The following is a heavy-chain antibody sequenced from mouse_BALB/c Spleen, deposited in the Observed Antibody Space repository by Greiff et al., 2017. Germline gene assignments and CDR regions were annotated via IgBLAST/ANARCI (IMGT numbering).Heavy chain of an antibody. CDR2: INPSTGYT. J-gene: IGHJ4*01. CDR1: GYTFTSYW. CDR3: AREAYGNYPYAMDY. D-gene: IGHD2-10*02. V-gene: IGHV1-7*01. Sequence: QVQLQQSGAELAKPGASVKMSCKASGYTFTSYWMHWVKQRPGQGLEWIGYINPSTGYTEYNQKFKDKATLTADKSSSTAYMQLSSLTSEDSAVYYCAREAYGNYPYAMDYWGQGTSVTVSS.